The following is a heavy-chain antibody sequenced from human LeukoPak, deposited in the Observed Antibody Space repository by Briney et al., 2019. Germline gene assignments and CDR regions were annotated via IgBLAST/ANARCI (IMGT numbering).Heavy chain of an antibody. CDR3: AKTSHYDFWSGHQTNWFNP. CDR1: GFTFSSYA. J-gene: IGHJ5*02. V-gene: IGHV3-23*01. D-gene: IGHD3-3*01. Sequence: GGSLRLSCAASGFTFSSYAMSWVRQAPGKGLEWVSAISGSGGSTYYADSVKGRFTISRDNSKNTLYLQMNSLRAEDTAVYYCAKTSHYDFWSGHQTNWFNPWGQGTLVTVPS. CDR2: ISGSGGST.